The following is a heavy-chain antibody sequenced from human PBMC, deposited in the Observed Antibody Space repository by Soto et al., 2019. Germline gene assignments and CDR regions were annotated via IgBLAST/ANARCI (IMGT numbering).Heavy chain of an antibody. CDR1: GGSFSGNY. D-gene: IGHD2-15*01. V-gene: IGHV4-34*01. J-gene: IGHJ4*02. Sequence: QVQLQQWGAGLLKPSETLTLTCTVYGGSFSGNYWSWIRQPPGMGLEWIGEISHSGSGTNYNPSLKSRVTISVDTSKNQISLKLSSVTAADTAMYYCASGHLPGGNTLYYDYWGQGTLVSVSS. CDR2: ISHSGSGT. CDR3: ASGHLPGGNTLYYDY.